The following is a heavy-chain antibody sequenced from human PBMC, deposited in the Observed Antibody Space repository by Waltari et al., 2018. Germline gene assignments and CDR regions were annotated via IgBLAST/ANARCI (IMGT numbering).Heavy chain of an antibody. CDR3: TRALIKVPASIVLDP. V-gene: IGHV1-2*06. D-gene: IGHD2-2*01. J-gene: IGHJ5*02. Sequence: QVQLVQSGAEVKKPGASVKVSCKASGYTFTAYSIHWARQAPGHGLGWMEQIHPNSGGTYYAQQCQGRVTMTRETSISTVDLELSSLTSDDTAVYYCTRALIKVPASIVLDPWGQGTLVTVSS. CDR2: IHPNSGGT. CDR1: GYTFTAYS.